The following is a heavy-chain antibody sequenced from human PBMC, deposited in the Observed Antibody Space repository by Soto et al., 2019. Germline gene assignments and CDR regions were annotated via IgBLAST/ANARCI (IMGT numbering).Heavy chain of an antibody. Sequence: QITLKESGPTLVKPTQTLTLTCTFSWFSLTTSGVGVGWIRQPPGKALEWLALIYWDDDKRYSPSLKSRLTITKDTSKNQVVLTMTNMDPVDTATYYCALRPGGYFFQHWGQGTLVTVSS. CDR2: IYWDDDK. CDR1: WFSLTTSGVG. D-gene: IGHD3-10*01. J-gene: IGHJ1*01. CDR3: ALRPGGYFFQH. V-gene: IGHV2-5*02.